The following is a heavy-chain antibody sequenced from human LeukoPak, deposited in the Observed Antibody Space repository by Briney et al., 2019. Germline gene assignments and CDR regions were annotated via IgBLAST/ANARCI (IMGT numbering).Heavy chain of an antibody. J-gene: IGHJ4*02. V-gene: IGHV1-24*01. Sequence: ASVKVSCKVSGYTLTELSMHWVRQAPGKGLEWMGGFDPEDGETIYAQKFQGRVTITRDTSASTAYMELSSLRSEDTAVYYCARGIYYDSSRGTDYWGQGTLVTVSS. CDR1: GYTLTELS. D-gene: IGHD3-22*01. CDR3: ARGIYYDSSRGTDY. CDR2: FDPEDGET.